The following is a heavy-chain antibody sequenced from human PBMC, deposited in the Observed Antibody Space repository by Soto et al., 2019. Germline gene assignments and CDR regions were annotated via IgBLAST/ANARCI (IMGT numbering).Heavy chain of an antibody. J-gene: IGHJ4*02. CDR3: ARVGGYSSSWYQFDY. Sequence: GGSLRLSCAASGFTFSSYAMSWVRQAPGEGLEWVSAISGSGGSTYYADSVKGRFTISRDNSKNTLYLQMNSLRAEDTAVYYCARVGGYSSSWYQFDYWGQGTLVTVPQ. V-gene: IGHV3-23*01. CDR1: GFTFSSYA. D-gene: IGHD6-13*01. CDR2: ISGSGGST.